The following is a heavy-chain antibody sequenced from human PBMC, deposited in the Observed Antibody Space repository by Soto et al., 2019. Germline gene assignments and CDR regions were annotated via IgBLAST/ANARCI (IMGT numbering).Heavy chain of an antibody. Sequence: PSETLSLTCTVSGGSISSGGYYWSWIRQHPGKGLEWIGYIYYSGSTYYNPSLKSRATISVDTSKNQFSLKLSSVTAADTAVYYCARLDSSGYQTRDSSWVAYYWGQGTLVTVSS. V-gene: IGHV4-31*03. CDR3: ARLDSSGYQTRDSSWVAYY. D-gene: IGHD3-22*01. J-gene: IGHJ4*02. CDR2: IYYSGST. CDR1: GGSISSGGYY.